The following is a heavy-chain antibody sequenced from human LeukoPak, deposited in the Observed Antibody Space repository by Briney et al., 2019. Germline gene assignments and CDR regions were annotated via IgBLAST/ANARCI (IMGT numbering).Heavy chain of an antibody. J-gene: IGHJ6*02. D-gene: IGHD3-3*01. V-gene: IGHV4-39*01. CDR1: GGSISSSSYY. Sequence: SETLSLTCTVSGGSISSSSYYWGWIRQPPGKGLEWIGSIYYSGSTYYNPSLKSRVTISVDTSKNQFSLKLSSVTAADTAVCYCATLNFGVVPLYYYYGMDVWGQGTTVTVSS. CDR3: ATLNFGVVPLYYYYGMDV. CDR2: IYYSGST.